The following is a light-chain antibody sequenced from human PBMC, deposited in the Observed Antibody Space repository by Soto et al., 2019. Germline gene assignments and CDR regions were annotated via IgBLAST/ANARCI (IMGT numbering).Light chain of an antibody. CDR2: DAS. V-gene: IGKV3-20*01. Sequence: EIVLTQSPCTLSFSPGERATLSCRASQSVSSYLAWYQQKPGQAPRLLIYDASSRATGTPDRFSGSGSGTDFTLTISRLEPEDFAVYYCQHYGSSNSNTFGQGTRLEI. CDR3: QHYGSSNSNT. J-gene: IGKJ5*01. CDR1: QSVSSY.